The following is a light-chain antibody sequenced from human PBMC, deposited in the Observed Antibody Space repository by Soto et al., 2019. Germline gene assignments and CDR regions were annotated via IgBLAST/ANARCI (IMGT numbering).Light chain of an antibody. CDR2: DVS. Sequence: QSVLTQPRSVSGSPGQSVTISCTGTSSDVGGYNDVSWYQQHPGKAPKRMIYDVSKRPSGVPERFSGSKSGNTASLTISGLQAEAEADYYCCSYAGSSYVFGTGTKVTVL. J-gene: IGLJ1*01. CDR3: CSYAGSSYV. CDR1: SSDVGGYND. V-gene: IGLV2-11*01.